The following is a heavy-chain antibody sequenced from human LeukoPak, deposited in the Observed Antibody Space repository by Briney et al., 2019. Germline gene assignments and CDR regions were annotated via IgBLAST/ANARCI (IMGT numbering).Heavy chain of an antibody. CDR3: AKEGTAQISTWYDY. CDR1: GFTFSNYG. CDR2: VSYEGKSQ. D-gene: IGHD6-13*01. Sequence: PGRSLRLSCATSGFTFSNYGMXWVRXAPGKXLEWVAVVSYEGKSQYYADSVRGRFTISRDNSKNTLYLQMNSLRGEDAAVYYCAKEGTAQISTWYDYWGQGTLVTVSS. V-gene: IGHV3-30*18. J-gene: IGHJ4*02.